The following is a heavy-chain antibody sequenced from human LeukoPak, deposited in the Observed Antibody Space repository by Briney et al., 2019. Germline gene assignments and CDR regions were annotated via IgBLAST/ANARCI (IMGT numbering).Heavy chain of an antibody. CDR1: GFTFSSYA. V-gene: IGHV4-59*10. CDR2: IYTSGTT. CDR3: ARRRTAAASGYFDY. Sequence: GSLRLSCAASGFTFSSYAMSWVRQAPGKGLEWIGRIYTSGTTNYNPSLKSRVTMSVDTSNNQFSLNLRSVTAADTAVYYCARRRTAAASGYFDYWGQGILVTVSS. J-gene: IGHJ4*02. D-gene: IGHD6-13*01.